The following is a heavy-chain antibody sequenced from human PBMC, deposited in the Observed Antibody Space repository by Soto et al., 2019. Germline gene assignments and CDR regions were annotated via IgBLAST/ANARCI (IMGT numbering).Heavy chain of an antibody. CDR1: GFTFRNYD. Sequence: GGSLRLSCAASGFTFRNYDLHWVRQAPGKGLEWVSFLSGSGCGPYYADSVKGRFTISRDNSKSTRYLQMNSLRAEDTSVYYCATLGPARLLASWGQGTLVTVSS. J-gene: IGHJ4*02. CDR2: LSGSGCGP. V-gene: IGHV3-23*01. CDR3: ATLGPARLLAS. D-gene: IGHD1-26*01.